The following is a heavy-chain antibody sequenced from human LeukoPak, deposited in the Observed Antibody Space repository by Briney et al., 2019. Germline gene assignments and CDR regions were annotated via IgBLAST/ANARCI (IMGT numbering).Heavy chain of an antibody. CDR1: GGSISSYY. J-gene: IGHJ4*02. CDR3: ARPGAYCGGDCYFDY. Sequence: PSETLSLTCTVSGGSISSYYWSWIRQPPGKGLEWIGYIYYSGSTNYNPSLKSRVTISVDTSKNQFSLKLSSVTAADTAVYYCARPGAYCGGDCYFDYWGQGTLVTVSS. V-gene: IGHV4-59*08. D-gene: IGHD2-21*02. CDR2: IYYSGST.